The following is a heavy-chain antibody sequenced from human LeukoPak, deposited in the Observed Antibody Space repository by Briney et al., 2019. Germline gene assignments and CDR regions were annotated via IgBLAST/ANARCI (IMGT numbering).Heavy chain of an antibody. CDR3: TTAYYDSSGYYNDY. CDR1: GFTFSNAS. CDR2: IKSKTDGGTS. Sequence: GGSLRLSCAASGFTFSNASMSWVRQAPGKGLEWVCRIKSKTDGGTSHYAATVKGRFTISRDDSKITLYLQMNSLKTEDTAVYYCTTAYYDSSGYYNDYWGQGTLVTVSS. J-gene: IGHJ4*02. V-gene: IGHV3-15*01. D-gene: IGHD3-22*01.